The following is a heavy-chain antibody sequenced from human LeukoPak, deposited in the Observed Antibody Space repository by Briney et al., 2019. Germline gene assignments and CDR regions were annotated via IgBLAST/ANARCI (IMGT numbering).Heavy chain of an antibody. Sequence: GGSLRLSCAASGFTVSSNYMSWVRQAPGKGLEWVSVIYSGGNTYSADSVKGRFTISRDNSKNTLYLQMNSLRAGDTAVYYCARGGPVSYFDYWGQGTLVTVSS. CDR3: ARGGPVSYFDY. V-gene: IGHV3-66*01. CDR2: IYSGGNT. CDR1: GFTVSSNY. J-gene: IGHJ4*02.